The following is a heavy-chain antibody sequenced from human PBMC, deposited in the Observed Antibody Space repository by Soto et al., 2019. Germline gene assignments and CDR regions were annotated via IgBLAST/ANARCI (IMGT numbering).Heavy chain of an antibody. CDR3: AKGQPGY. D-gene: IGHD6-13*01. V-gene: IGHV3-30*18. CDR2: ISYDGSNK. CDR1: GFTFSSYG. J-gene: IGHJ4*02. Sequence: QVQLVESGGGVVQPGRSLRLSCAASGFTFSSYGMHWVRQAPGKGLEWVAVISYDGSNKYYADSVKGRFTISRDNSKNTLYLQMNSLRAEDTAVYYCAKGQPGYWGQGTLVTVSS.